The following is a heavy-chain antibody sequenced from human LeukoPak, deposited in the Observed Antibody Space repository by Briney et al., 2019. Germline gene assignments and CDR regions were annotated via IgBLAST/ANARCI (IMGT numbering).Heavy chain of an antibody. V-gene: IGHV1-69*05. CDR2: IIPIFGTA. D-gene: IGHD3-22*01. Sequence: GASVKVSCKASGGTFRSYAISWVRQAPGQGLEWMGGIIPIFGTANYAQKFQGRVTITTDESTSTAYMELSSLRSEDTAVYYCARTLTYDSSGYYYEAFDIWGQGTMVTVSS. CDR3: ARTLTYDSSGYYYEAFDI. J-gene: IGHJ3*02. CDR1: GGTFRSYA.